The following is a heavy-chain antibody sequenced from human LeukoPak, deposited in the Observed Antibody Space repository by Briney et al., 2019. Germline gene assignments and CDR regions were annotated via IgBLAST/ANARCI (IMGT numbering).Heavy chain of an antibody. V-gene: IGHV3-23*01. CDR3: AKDLIRIVVVTARTGYFDY. Sequence: GGSLRLSCAASGFTFSSYAMSWVRQAPGKGLEWVSAISVSGGSTYYADSVKGRFTISRDNSKNTLYLQMNSLRAEDTAVYYCAKDLIRIVVVTARTGYFDYWGQGTLVTVSS. CDR1: GFTFSSYA. CDR2: ISVSGGST. D-gene: IGHD2-21*02. J-gene: IGHJ4*02.